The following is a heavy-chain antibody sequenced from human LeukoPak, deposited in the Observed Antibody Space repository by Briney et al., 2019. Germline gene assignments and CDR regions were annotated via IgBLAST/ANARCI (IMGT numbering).Heavy chain of an antibody. CDR2: IYYSGST. D-gene: IGHD3-16*01. V-gene: IGHV4-30-4*01. CDR3: ARGIIRGYQYYGMDV. CDR1: GGSISSGDYY. J-gene: IGHJ6*02. Sequence: PSETLSLTCTVSGGSISSGDYYWSWIRQPPGKGLEWIGYIYYSGSTYYNPSLKSRVTISVDTSKNQFSLKLSSVTPADTAVYYCARGIIRGYQYYGMDVWGQGTTVTVSS.